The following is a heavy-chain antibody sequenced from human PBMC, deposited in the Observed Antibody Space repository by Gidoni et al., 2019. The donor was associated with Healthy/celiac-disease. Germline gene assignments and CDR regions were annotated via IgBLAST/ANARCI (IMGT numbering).Heavy chain of an antibody. Sequence: QVQLVHSGSELKKPGASVKVSCKASGYTFTSYAMTWVRQAPGQGLEWMGWINTNTGNPTYAQGFTGRFVFSLDTSVSTAYLQISSLKAEDTAVYYCARGIYCSGGSCKKKQYYFDYWGQGTLVTVSS. CDR1: GYTFTSYA. D-gene: IGHD2-15*01. CDR3: ARGIYCSGGSCKKKQYYFDY. CDR2: INTNTGNP. V-gene: IGHV7-4-1*02. J-gene: IGHJ4*02.